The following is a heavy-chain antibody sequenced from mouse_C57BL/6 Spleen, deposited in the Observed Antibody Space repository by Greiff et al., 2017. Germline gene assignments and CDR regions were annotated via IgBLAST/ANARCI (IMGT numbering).Heavy chain of an antibody. V-gene: IGHV1-82*01. CDR3: ARWDYYGHYFDY. CDR1: GYAFSSSW. J-gene: IGHJ2*01. Sequence: VKLVESGPELVKPGASVKISCKASGYAFSSSWMNWVKQRPGKGLEWIGRIYPGDGDTNYNGKFKGKATLTADKSSSTAYMQLSSLTSEDSAVYFGARWDYYGHYFDYWGQGTTLTVSS. CDR2: IYPGDGDT. D-gene: IGHD1-1*01.